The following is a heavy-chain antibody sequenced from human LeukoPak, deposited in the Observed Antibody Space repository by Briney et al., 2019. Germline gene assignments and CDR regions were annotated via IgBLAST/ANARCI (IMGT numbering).Heavy chain of an antibody. D-gene: IGHD3-22*01. CDR3: AKDTYYYDSSGYHYYFDY. V-gene: IGHV3-21*04. CDR1: EFTFSDYS. J-gene: IGHJ4*02. Sequence: GGSLRLSCAASEFTFSDYSMNWVRQAPGKGLEWVSFISSSSSLIYYADSVKGRFTISRDNAKNSLYLQMNSLRAEDTAVYYCAKDTYYYDSSGYHYYFDYWGQGALVTVSS. CDR2: ISSSSSLI.